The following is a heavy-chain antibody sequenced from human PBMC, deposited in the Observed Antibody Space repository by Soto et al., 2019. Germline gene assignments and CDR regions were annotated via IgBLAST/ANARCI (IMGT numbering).Heavy chain of an antibody. V-gene: IGHV4-59*01. CDR2: IYYSGST. CDR3: ARMSSGWYWFDP. CDR1: GGSISSYY. J-gene: IGHJ5*02. Sequence: SETLSLTCTVSGGSISSYYWSWIRQPPGKGLEWIGYIYYSGSTSYNPSLKSRVTISVDTSKNQFSLKLSSVTAADTAVYYCARMSSGWYWFDPWGQGTLVTVSS. D-gene: IGHD6-19*01.